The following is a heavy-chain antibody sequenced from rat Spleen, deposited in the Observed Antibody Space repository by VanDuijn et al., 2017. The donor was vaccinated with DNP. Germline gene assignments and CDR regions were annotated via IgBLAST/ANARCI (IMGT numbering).Heavy chain of an antibody. V-gene: IGHV3-1*01. CDR1: GYSITSNY. D-gene: IGHD1-9*01. J-gene: IGHJ2*01. Sequence: EVQLQESGPGLVKPSQSLSLTCSVTGYSITSNYWAWIRKFPGNKMEWMGYISYSGSTSYNPSLKGRISITRDTSKNKFFLQLNSVTTEDTATYYCARWNYYGYNGFDYWGQGVMVTVSS. CDR3: ARWNYYGYNGFDY. CDR2: ISYSGST.